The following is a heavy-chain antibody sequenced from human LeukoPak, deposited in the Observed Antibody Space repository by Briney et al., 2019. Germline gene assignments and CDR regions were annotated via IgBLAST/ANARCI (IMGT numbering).Heavy chain of an antibody. D-gene: IGHD1-26*01. CDR2: ISVSGPNT. J-gene: IGHJ4*02. V-gene: IGHV3-23*01. CDR1: GFVFRSYA. Sequence: GGSLRLSCAASGFVFRSYAMSWVRQAPGKGLEWVSSISVSGPNTYYADSVRGRFTISRDNSENSLYLQMNSLRAEDTAVYYCARTPPVVGATGGGDYWGQGTLVTVSS. CDR3: ARTPPVVGATGGGDY.